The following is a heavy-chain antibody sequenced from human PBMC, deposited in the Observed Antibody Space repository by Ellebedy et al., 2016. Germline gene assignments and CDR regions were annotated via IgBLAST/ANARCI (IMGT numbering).Heavy chain of an antibody. CDR3: ARGGGFLTDF. CDR2: IKEDGSEN. CDR1: GFTFSDYW. Sequence: GESLKISCAASGFTFSDYWMSWVRQAPGKGLEWVADIKEDGSENSYVDSVKGRFIISRDNAKNSVYLQMNNLRAGDTAMYFCARGGGFLTDFWGQGTLVTVSS. D-gene: IGHD3-3*01. J-gene: IGHJ4*02. V-gene: IGHV3-7*03.